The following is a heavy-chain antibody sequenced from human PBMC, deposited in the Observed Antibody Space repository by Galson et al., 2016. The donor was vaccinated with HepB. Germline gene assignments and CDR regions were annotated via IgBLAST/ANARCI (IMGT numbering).Heavy chain of an antibody. J-gene: IGHJ3*02. D-gene: IGHD1-26*01. CDR3: ARDRYSGSYYVGAFDI. CDR1: GYTFTGYY. CDR2: INLDSGVT. Sequence: SVKVSCKASGYTFTGYYMHWVRQAPGQGLEWMGWINLDSGVTSYAQKFQGRVTMTRDTSISTVYMELSRLKSDDTAIYYCARDRYSGSYYVGAFDIWGQGTMVTVS. V-gene: IGHV1-2*02.